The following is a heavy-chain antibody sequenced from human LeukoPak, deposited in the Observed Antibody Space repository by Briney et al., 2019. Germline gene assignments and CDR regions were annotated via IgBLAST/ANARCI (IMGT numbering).Heavy chain of an antibody. D-gene: IGHD3-9*01. CDR1: GGSINSYC. Sequence: SETLSLTCTVSGGSINSYCWSWIRQPPGKGLEWIGYIYYSGSTKYNPSLKSRVTISVDTSKNQFSLKLSSVTAADTAVYYCASGLRYFDLYYWGQGTLVTVSS. CDR2: IYYSGST. J-gene: IGHJ4*02. CDR3: ASGLRYFDLYY. V-gene: IGHV4-59*08.